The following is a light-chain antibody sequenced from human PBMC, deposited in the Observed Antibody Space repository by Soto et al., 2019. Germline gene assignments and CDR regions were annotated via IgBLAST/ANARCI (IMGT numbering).Light chain of an antibody. CDR3: QQYNDWVT. CDR1: QSVTNRY. Sequence: ENVLTQSPGILSLSPGERATLSCRATQSVTNRYFAWYQQKPGQAPRLLIYGISSRATDIPDRFSGSGSGTDFTLTISRLEPEDVAVYYCQQYNDWVTFGGGTKVEI. J-gene: IGKJ4*01. V-gene: IGKV3-20*01. CDR2: GIS.